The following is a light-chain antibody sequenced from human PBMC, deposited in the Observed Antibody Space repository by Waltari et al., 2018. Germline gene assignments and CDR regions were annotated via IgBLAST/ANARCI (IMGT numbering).Light chain of an antibody. CDR2: DAS. V-gene: IGKV3-20*01. CDR1: QSVGKS. CDR3: QKYVRLPVT. J-gene: IGKJ1*01. Sequence: SCRASQSVGKSVAWYQQKSGQAPRLLIYDASTRATGIPDRFSASGFGTDFSLTISRLEPEDFAVYYCQKYVRLPVTFGQGTKVEIK.